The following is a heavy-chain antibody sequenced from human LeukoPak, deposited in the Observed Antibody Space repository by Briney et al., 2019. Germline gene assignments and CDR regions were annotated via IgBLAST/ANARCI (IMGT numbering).Heavy chain of an antibody. CDR2: ISSSSSYI. J-gene: IGHJ4*02. D-gene: IGHD3-10*01. CDR3: ARIAWFGELLHYFDY. V-gene: IGHV3-21*01. CDR1: GFTFSSYR. Sequence: PGGSLRLSCAASGFTFSSYRMNWVRQAPRKGLEWVSSISSSSSYIYYADSVKGRFTISRDNAKNSLYLQMNSLRAEDTAVYYCARIAWFGELLHYFDYWGQGTLVTVSS.